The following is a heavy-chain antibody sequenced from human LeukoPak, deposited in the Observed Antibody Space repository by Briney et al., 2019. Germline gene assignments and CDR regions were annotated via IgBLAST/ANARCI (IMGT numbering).Heavy chain of an antibody. CDR3: ARGEYYYGSGRRYYMDV. Sequence: PGRSLRLSCAASGFTFSSYAMHWVRQAPGKGLEWVAVISYDGSNKYYADSVKGRFTISRDNSKNTLYLQMNSLRAEDTAVYYCARGEYYYGSGRRYYMDVWGKGTTVTVSS. J-gene: IGHJ6*03. CDR1: GFTFSSYA. CDR2: ISYDGSNK. V-gene: IGHV3-30*04. D-gene: IGHD3-10*01.